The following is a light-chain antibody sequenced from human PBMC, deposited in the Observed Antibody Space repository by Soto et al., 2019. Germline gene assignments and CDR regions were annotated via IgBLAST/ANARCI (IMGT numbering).Light chain of an antibody. J-gene: IGKJ1*01. CDR1: ERIVTH. V-gene: IGKV1-39*01. Sequence: DIQMTQSPSSLSASVGDSVTITRRPSERIVTHLNRYLHKPGKAPMVLIYAASNLQSGVPSRFSGSGSGTDFTLTISSLQPEEFATYFCQQRYSTPPWTFGQGTKVDIK. CDR3: QQRYSTPPWT. CDR2: AAS.